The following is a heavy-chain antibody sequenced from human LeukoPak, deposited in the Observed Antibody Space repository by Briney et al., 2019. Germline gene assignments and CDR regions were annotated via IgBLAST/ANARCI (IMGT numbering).Heavy chain of an antibody. CDR3: SRSLDY. J-gene: IGHJ4*02. CDR2: INQDGTNQ. Sequence: QPGGSLRLSCVASGFPFSGYWMDWVRQAPGKGMEWVANINQDGTNQYYAASVKGRFSISRDNAKNSLYLQMNSLRAEDTAVCYCSRSLDYLGQGALVTVSS. CDR1: GFPFSGYW. V-gene: IGHV3-7*01.